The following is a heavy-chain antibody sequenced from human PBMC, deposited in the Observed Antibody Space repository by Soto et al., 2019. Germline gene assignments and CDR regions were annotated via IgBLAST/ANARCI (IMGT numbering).Heavy chain of an antibody. CDR3: ARESIAVAGHYYYYGMDV. J-gene: IGHJ6*02. D-gene: IGHD6-19*01. V-gene: IGHV3-30-3*01. CDR2: ISYDGSNK. CDR1: GFTFSSYA. Sequence: GGSLRLSCAASGFTFSSYAMHWVRQAPGKGLEWVAVISYDGSNKYYADSVKGRFTISRDNSKNTLYLQMNSLRAEDTAVYYCARESIAVAGHYYYYGMDVWGQGTTVTVSS.